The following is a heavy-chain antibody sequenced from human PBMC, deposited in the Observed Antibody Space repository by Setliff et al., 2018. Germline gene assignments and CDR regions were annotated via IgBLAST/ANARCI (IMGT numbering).Heavy chain of an antibody. CDR1: GGSISSSSYY. J-gene: IGHJ4*02. CDR3: ARSFSRREKFLLDY. V-gene: IGHV4-39*01. Sequence: SETLSLTCTVSGGSISSSSYYWCWIRQPPGKGLEWIGNIYYSGGTHYNPSLKSRVTISVDTSKNQFSLKLSSVTAADTAVYYCARSFSRREKFLLDYWGQGALVTVSS. CDR2: IYYSGGT.